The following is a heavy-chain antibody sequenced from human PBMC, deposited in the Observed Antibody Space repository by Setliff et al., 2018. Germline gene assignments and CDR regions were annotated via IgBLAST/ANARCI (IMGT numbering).Heavy chain of an antibody. V-gene: IGHV3-7*03. Sequence: GGSLRLSCVVSGFTFSSYWMSWVRQAPGKGLEWVANIKQDGGEKYYVGSVKGRFTISRDNANNLLYLHMSSLRAEDTAVYYCARVANPGSNSCYRPLDVWGQGTMVTVSS. CDR3: ARVANPGSNSCYRPLDV. D-gene: IGHD3-16*02. CDR2: IKQDGGEK. J-gene: IGHJ3*01. CDR1: GFTFSSYW.